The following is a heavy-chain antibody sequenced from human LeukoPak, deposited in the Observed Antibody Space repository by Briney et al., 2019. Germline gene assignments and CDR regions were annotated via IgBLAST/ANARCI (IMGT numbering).Heavy chain of an antibody. J-gene: IGHJ3*02. V-gene: IGHV4-34*01. CDR3: ARGMTYDAFDI. CDR2: INHSGST. D-gene: IGHD2-21*02. Sequence: SETLSLTCAVYGGSFSGYYWSWIRQPPGKGLEWIGEINHSGSTNHNPSLKSRVTISVDTSKNQFSLKLSSVTAADTAVYYCARGMTYDAFDIWGQGTMVTVSS. CDR1: GGSFSGYY.